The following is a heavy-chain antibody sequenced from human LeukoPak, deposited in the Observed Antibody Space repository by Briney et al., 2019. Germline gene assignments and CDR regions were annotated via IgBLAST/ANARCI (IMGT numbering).Heavy chain of an antibody. D-gene: IGHD5-24*01. Sequence: GGSLRLSCAASGFTFSSYSMNWVRQAPGKGLEWVSYISSSSSTIYYADTVKGRSTISRDNAKNSLYLQMNSLRAEDTAVYYCASVVEMATIYYWGQGTLVTVSS. CDR1: GFTFSSYS. V-gene: IGHV3-48*04. CDR3: ASVVEMATIYY. J-gene: IGHJ4*02. CDR2: ISSSSSTI.